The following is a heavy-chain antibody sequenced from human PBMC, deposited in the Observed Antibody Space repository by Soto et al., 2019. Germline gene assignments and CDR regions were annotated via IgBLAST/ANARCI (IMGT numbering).Heavy chain of an antibody. CDR2: IYHSGST. CDR1: GGSISSSNW. V-gene: IGHV4-4*02. CDR3: ARVYEQQLVLGWFDP. J-gene: IGHJ5*02. D-gene: IGHD6-13*01. Sequence: PSETLSLTCAVSGGSISSSNWWSWVRQPPGKGLEWIGEIYHSGSTNYNPSLKSRVTISVDKSKNQFSLKLSSVTAADTAVYYCARVYEQQLVLGWFDPWGQGTLVTVSS.